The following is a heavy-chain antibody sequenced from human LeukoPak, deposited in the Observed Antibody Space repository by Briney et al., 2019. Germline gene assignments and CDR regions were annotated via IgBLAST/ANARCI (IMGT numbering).Heavy chain of an antibody. V-gene: IGHV1-2*02. D-gene: IGHD2-21*02. CDR3: HVYGRGDEDY. J-gene: IGHJ4*02. CDR1: GFTFTGYY. Sequence: ASVKVSRKASGFTFTGYYMHWVRQAPGQGLEWMGWINPNSGGTNYAQKFQGRVTMTRDTSISTAYMELSRLRSDDTAVCYCHVYGRGDEDYWGQGTLVTVSS. CDR2: INPNSGGT.